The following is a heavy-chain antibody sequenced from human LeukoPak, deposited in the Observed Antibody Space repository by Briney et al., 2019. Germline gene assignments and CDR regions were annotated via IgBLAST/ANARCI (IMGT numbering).Heavy chain of an antibody. CDR3: AKGPLAFLTGNFDY. V-gene: IGHV3-9*01. CDR1: GFTFDDYA. Sequence: PGGSLRLSCAASGFTFDDYAMHWVRQAPGKGLEWVSGISWNSGSIGYADSVKGRITISRDNAKNSLYLQMNSLGAEDTALYYCAKGPLAFLTGNFDYWGQGTLVTVSS. CDR2: ISWNSGSI. D-gene: IGHD3-3*02. J-gene: IGHJ4*02.